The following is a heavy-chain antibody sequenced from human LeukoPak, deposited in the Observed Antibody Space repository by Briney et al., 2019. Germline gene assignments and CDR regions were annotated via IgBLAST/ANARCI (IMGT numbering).Heavy chain of an antibody. Sequence: GGSLRLSCAASRFSFSAYGMNWVRQAPGKGLEWVSYISSSSTTITYADSVRGRFTISRDNAKYSLYLQMDSLRAEDTAVYYCAREAPAFDIWGQGTTVTVSA. CDR3: AREAPAFDI. V-gene: IGHV3-48*01. J-gene: IGHJ3*02. CDR2: ISSSSTTI. CDR1: RFSFSAYG.